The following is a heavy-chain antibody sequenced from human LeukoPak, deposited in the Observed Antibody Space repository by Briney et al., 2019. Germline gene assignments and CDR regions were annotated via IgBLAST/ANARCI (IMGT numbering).Heavy chain of an antibody. CDR2: ISAYNGNT. V-gene: IGHV1-18*01. CDR1: GYTFTSYG. CDR3: ARAGYSSGWYAA. Sequence: VASVKVSCKASGYTFTSYGISWVRQAPGQGLEWMGWISAYNGNTNYAQKFQGRVTMTRNTSISTAYMELSSLRSEDTAVYYCARAGYSSGWYAAWGQGTLVTVSS. D-gene: IGHD6-19*01. J-gene: IGHJ5*02.